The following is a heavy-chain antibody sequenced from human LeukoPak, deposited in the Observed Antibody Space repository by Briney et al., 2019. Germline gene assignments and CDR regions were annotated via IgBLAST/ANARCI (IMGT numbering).Heavy chain of an antibody. CDR2: ISASNGNT. V-gene: IGHV1-18*01. Sequence: ASVKVSCKASGYTFTNYGITWVRQAPGQGLEWMGWISASNGNTNYAQKIQGRVTMTSDTSTSTGYMDLRSLTPDDTAVYYCARVAYSSSAVHWFDPWGQGTLVTVSS. CDR1: GYTFTNYG. CDR3: ARVAYSSSAVHWFDP. J-gene: IGHJ5*02. D-gene: IGHD6-6*01.